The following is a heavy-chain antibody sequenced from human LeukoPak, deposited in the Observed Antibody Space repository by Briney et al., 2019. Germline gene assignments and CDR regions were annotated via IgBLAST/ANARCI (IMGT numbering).Heavy chain of an antibody. CDR3: ARDLLGYSYDAYYFDF. CDR2: IIPILGIA. J-gene: IGHJ4*02. V-gene: IGHV1-69*04. Sequence: GASVKVSCKASGGTFSSYAISWVRQAPGQGLEWMGRIIPILGIANYAQKFQGRVTITADKSTSTAYMELSGLRSEDTAVYYCARDLLGYSYDAYYFDFWGQGTLVTVSS. D-gene: IGHD5-18*01. CDR1: GGTFSSYA.